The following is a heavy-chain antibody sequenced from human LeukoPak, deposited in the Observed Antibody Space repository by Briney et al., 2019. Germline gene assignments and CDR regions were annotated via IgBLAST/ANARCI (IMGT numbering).Heavy chain of an antibody. Sequence: PGGSLRLSCAASGFTFSDGYMSWIRQAPGKGLEWLSYISGSGSTIYFADSVKGRFAISRDNAENSLYLQMNSLRAEDTAVYYCAREGSYDFWSGYYYYYYMDVWGKGTTVTVSS. CDR2: ISGSGSTI. CDR3: AREGSYDFWSGYYYYYYMDV. D-gene: IGHD3-3*01. J-gene: IGHJ6*03. V-gene: IGHV3-11*04. CDR1: GFTFSDGY.